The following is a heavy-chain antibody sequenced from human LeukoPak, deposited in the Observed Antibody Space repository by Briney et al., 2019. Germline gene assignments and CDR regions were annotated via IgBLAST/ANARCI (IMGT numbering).Heavy chain of an antibody. CDR2: IYSGGST. V-gene: IGHV3-53*01. CDR3: ARDGPLYSGFGVCYFDY. CDR1: GFTVSSNY. Sequence: GWSLRLSCAASGFTVSSNYMSWVGQAPGKGLEWVSVIYSGGSTYYADSVKGRFTISRDNSKNTLYLQMNSLRAEDTAVYYCARDGPLYSGFGVCYFDYWGQGTLVTVSS. D-gene: IGHD5-12*01. J-gene: IGHJ4*02.